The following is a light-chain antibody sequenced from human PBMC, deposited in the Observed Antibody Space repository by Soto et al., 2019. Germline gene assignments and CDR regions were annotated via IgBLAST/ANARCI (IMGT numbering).Light chain of an antibody. CDR3: QQYDKWPPT. CDR2: GAS. CDR1: QSISSY. J-gene: IGKJ1*01. V-gene: IGKV3-15*01. Sequence: EIALTQSPATLSLSPGERATLSCRASQSISSYLAWYQQKPGQAPRLLIYGASTRATGIPVRFSGSGSGTEFTLTISSLQSEDFAVYYCQQYDKWPPTFGQGTKVEIK.